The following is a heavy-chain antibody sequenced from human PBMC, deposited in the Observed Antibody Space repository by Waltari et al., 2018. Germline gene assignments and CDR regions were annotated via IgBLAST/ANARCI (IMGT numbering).Heavy chain of an antibody. J-gene: IGHJ3*02. Sequence: QVQLQESGPGLVKPSQTLSLTCTVPGGSISSGSYYWSWIRQPAGKGLEWIGRIYTSGSTNYNPSLKSRVTISVDTSKNQFSLKLSSVTAADTAVYYCARDGYYDSSGYYLDAFDIWGQGTMVTVSS. D-gene: IGHD3-22*01. CDR2: IYTSGST. CDR1: GGSISSGSYY. CDR3: ARDGYYDSSGYYLDAFDI. V-gene: IGHV4-61*02.